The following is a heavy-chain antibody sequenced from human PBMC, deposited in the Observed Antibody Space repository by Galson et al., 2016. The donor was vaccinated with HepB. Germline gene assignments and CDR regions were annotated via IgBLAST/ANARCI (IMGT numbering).Heavy chain of an antibody. CDR3: VSNFDCRGDNRCYVGWFDY. J-gene: IGHJ5*01. Sequence: SETLSLTCAVSGDSMRSFDWWSWVRQSPEMGLEWIGEISHGGTAHYNPSLESRVIMSLDNSNKEFSLKLTSVTAADTAVYYCVSNFDCRGDNRCYVGWFDYWGQGTPVTVSP. CDR1: GDSMRSFDW. V-gene: IGHV4-4*02. D-gene: IGHD3-9*01. CDR2: ISHGGTA.